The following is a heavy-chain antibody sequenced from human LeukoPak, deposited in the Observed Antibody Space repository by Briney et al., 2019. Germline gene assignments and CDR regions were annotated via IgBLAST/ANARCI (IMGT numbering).Heavy chain of an antibody. V-gene: IGHV3-23*01. CDR2: ISGSGGST. J-gene: IGHJ4*02. D-gene: IGHD3-10*01. Sequence: GGSLRLSCAASGFTFSSYAMSWLRQAPGKGLEWVSAISGSGGSTYYADSVKGRFTISRDNSKNTLYLQMNSLRAEDTAVYYCAKDRWEGLGSGSYYPFDYWGQGTLVTVSS. CDR1: GFTFSSYA. CDR3: AKDRWEGLGSGSYYPFDY.